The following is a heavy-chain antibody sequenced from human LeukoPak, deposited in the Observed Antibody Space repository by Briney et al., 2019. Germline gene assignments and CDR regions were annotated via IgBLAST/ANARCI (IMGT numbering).Heavy chain of an antibody. CDR2: IKLSGGST. Sequence: ASVKVSCTPSGYPFITHYIHWVRQAPGQGPEWMGIIKLSGGSTHYTQNFQGRVTMTTDTSTSTAYMELRSLRSDDTAVYYCARGGPGRYCSSTSCYMNWFDPWGQGTLVTVSS. CDR3: ARGGPGRYCSSTSCYMNWFDP. CDR1: GYPFITHY. D-gene: IGHD2-2*02. J-gene: IGHJ5*02. V-gene: IGHV1-46*01.